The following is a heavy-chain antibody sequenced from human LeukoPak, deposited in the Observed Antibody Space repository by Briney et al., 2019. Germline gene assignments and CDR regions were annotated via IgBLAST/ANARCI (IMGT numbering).Heavy chain of an antibody. V-gene: IGHV3-66*01. CDR2: IYSGGGA. CDR3: TSPYCSGDSCYSGY. D-gene: IGHD2-15*01. Sequence: PGGSLRLSCAASGFSVSSNYMTWVRQAPGKGLEWVSIIYSGGGAYYADSVKGRFTISRDNFKNTLYPQMNSLRAEDTAIYYCTSPYCSGDSCYSGYWGQETLVTVSS. CDR1: GFSVSSNY. J-gene: IGHJ4*02.